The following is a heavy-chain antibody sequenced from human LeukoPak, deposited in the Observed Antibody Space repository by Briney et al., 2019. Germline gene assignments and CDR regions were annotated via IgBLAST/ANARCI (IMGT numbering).Heavy chain of an antibody. D-gene: IGHD5-18*01. CDR2: ISGGGGNT. CDR3: ADANSEYITVDY. Sequence: GGSLRLSCAASGFTFSSYDMSWVRQAPGQGLEWVSGISGGGGNTYNADSVKGRFTISRDNSKNTRYLQMNSLRVDDTAVYYCADANSEYITVDYWGQGTLVTVSS. CDR1: GFTFSSYD. V-gene: IGHV3-23*01. J-gene: IGHJ4*02.